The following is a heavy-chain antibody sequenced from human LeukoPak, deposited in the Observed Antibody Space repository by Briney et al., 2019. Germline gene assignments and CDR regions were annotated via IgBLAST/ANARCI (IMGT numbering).Heavy chain of an antibody. CDR3: ARPQQLAFDI. D-gene: IGHD6-13*01. V-gene: IGHV5-51*01. CDR2: IYLGDSDT. J-gene: IGHJ3*02. Sequence: GESLKISCKGPGYRFTSYWIAWVRQMPGKGLEWMGIIYLGDSDTRYSPSFRGQVTISADKSISTAYLQWSSLKASDTAMYYCARPQQLAFDIWGQGTMVTASS. CDR1: GYRFTSYW.